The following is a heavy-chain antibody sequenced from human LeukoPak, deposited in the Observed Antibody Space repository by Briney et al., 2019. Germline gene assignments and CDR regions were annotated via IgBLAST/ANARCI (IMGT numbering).Heavy chain of an antibody. CDR3: AIERYSYGNTVDY. J-gene: IGHJ4*02. Sequence: GGSLRLSCAASGFTVSSNYMSWVRQAPGKGLEWVSVIYSGGSTYYADSVKGRFTISRGNSKNTLYLQMNSLRAEDTAVYYCAIERYSYGNTVDYWGQGTLVTVSS. D-gene: IGHD5-18*01. CDR1: GFTVSSNY. V-gene: IGHV3-53*01. CDR2: IYSGGST.